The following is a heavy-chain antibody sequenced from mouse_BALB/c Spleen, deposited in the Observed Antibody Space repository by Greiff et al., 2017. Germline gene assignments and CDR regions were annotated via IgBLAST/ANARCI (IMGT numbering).Heavy chain of an antibody. CDR3: ARNWGGSSYESWYFDV. CDR1: GFSLSRYS. J-gene: IGHJ1*01. V-gene: IGHV2-6-4*01. Sequence: VQRVESGPGLVAPSQSLSITCTVSGFSLSRYSVHWVRQPPGKGLEWLGMIWGGGSTDYNSALKSRLSISKDNSKSQVFLKMNSLQTDDTAMYYCARNWGGSSYESWYFDVWGAGTTVTVSS. CDR2: IWGGGST. D-gene: IGHD1-1*01.